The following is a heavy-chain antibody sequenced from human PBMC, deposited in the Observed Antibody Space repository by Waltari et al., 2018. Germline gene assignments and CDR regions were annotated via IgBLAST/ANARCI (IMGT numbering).Heavy chain of an antibody. CDR3: ARKVYGTTYFDY. V-gene: IGHV3-48*03. D-gene: IGHD1-7*01. CDR2: IVNGGTTT. J-gene: IGHJ4*02. CDR1: GFTFGSYE. Sequence: DVQLVESGGGLVRPGGSLRLSCVGSGFTFGSYEMNWVRQVPGKGLEWVSYIVNGGTTTYYADSVQGRFTISRDDAKNSLYMQMNSLGVEDTALYYCARKVYGTTYFDYWGQGTLVAVSS.